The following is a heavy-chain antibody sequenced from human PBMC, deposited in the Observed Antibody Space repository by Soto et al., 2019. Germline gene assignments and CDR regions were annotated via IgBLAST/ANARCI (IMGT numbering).Heavy chain of an antibody. CDR1: GFTFSTYA. CDR2: MSGSGGST. J-gene: IGHJ4*02. V-gene: IGHV3-23*01. Sequence: EVQLLESGGGLVQPGGSLRLSCAASGFTFSTYAMSWVRQAPGKGLEWVSGMSGSGGSTYYADSVKGRFTISRDNSKSTVYLETNSLRAEVTAVYYCMHLYAYGSGSYYKWCQGTRVTVSS. D-gene: IGHD3-10*01. CDR3: MHLYAYGSGSYYK.